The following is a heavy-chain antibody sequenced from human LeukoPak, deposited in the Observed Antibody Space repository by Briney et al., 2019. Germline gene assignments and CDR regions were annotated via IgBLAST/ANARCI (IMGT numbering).Heavy chain of an antibody. D-gene: IGHD2/OR15-2a*01. V-gene: IGHV4-38-2*01. J-gene: IGHJ4*02. CDR2: IYQSGNT. Sequence: PSETPSLTCVVSSYSISSRYYWGWIRQPPGKGLEWIGSIYQSGNTYYNPSLKSRVAISVDTSKNQFSLKLTSVTAADTAVYYCARQMDLYGTFDYWGQGTLVTVSS. CDR3: ARQMDLYGTFDY. CDR1: SYSISSRYY.